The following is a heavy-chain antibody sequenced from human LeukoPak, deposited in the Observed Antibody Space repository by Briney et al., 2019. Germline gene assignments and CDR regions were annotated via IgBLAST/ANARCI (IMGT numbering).Heavy chain of an antibody. V-gene: IGHV3-21*01. CDR1: GFTFSSYA. D-gene: IGHD1-14*01. CDR2: IGGSSSSI. J-gene: IGHJ4*02. CDR3: AREESEGFDY. Sequence: GGSLRLSCAASGFTFSSYAMNWVRQAPGKGLEWVSSIGGSSSSIYYADSLKGRFTISRDNAKNSLYLQMNSLRAEDTAVYYCAREESEGFDYWGQGTLVTVSS.